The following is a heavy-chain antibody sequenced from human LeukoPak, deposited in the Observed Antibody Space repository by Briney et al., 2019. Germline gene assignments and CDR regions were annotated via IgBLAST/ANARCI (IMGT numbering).Heavy chain of an antibody. Sequence: GASVKVSCKASGGTFSSYAISWVRQAPGQGLEWMGRIIPILGIANYAQKFQGRVTITADKSTSTAYMELSSLRSEDTAVYYCASVPISGGYPDAFDIWGQGTMVTVSS. CDR3: ASVPISGGYPDAFDI. CDR2: IIPILGIA. D-gene: IGHD3-3*02. V-gene: IGHV1-69*04. J-gene: IGHJ3*02. CDR1: GGTFSSYA.